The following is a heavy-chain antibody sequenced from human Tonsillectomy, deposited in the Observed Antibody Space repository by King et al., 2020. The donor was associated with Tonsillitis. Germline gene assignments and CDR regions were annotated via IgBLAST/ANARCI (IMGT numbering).Heavy chain of an antibody. Sequence: VQLVQSGAEVKKPGASVKVSCKASGYTFTSYAMHWVRQAPGQRLEWMGWINAGNGNTKYSQKFQGRVTITRDTSASTAYMERSSVRSEDTAVYYCVRSMGPGSFDYWGQGSLVSVSS. D-gene: IGHD3-10*01. V-gene: IGHV1-3*01. J-gene: IGHJ4*02. CDR3: VRSMGPGSFDY. CDR1: GYTFTSYA. CDR2: INAGNGNT.